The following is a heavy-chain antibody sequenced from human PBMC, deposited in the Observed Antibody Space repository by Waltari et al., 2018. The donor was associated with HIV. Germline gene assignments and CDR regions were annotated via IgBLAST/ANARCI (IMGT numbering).Heavy chain of an antibody. Sequence: QLQLQQSGPGLVKPSETLSLICTVSGGSTSTRGYYWGWIRPPPGKGLEWIGSIYYSGITYYNPSLKSRVTISADTSRNQFSLWLSSVTAADTAVYYCARRPYCSSASCYPSDARGAFDIWGQGTMVTVSS. D-gene: IGHD2-15*01. CDR1: GGSTSTRGYY. CDR2: IYYSGIT. J-gene: IGHJ3*02. CDR3: ARRPYCSSASCYPSDARGAFDI. V-gene: IGHV4-39*01.